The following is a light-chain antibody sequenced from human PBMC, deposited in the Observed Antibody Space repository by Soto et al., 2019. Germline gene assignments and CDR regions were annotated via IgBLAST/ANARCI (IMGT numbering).Light chain of an antibody. CDR3: QSYDSSLSGLYV. V-gene: IGLV1-40*01. Sequence: QSVLTQPPSVSGAPGQRVTISCTGSSSNIGAGYDVHWYQQLPGTTPKLLIYDNSNRPSGVPDRFSGSKSGTSASLAITGLQAEDVADYYCQSYDSSLSGLYVFGTGTKLTVL. CDR1: SSNIGAGYD. CDR2: DNS. J-gene: IGLJ1*01.